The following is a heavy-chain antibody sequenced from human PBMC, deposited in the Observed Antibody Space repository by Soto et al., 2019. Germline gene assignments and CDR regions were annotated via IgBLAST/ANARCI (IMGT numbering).Heavy chain of an antibody. CDR1: GGSIHGWGYS. D-gene: IGHD2-8*01. CDR2: IFDSGST. Sequence: QVALQGAGPRIVKPLETLSLHCTVSGGSIHGWGYSLSWIRPPPGKGLGWIGHIFDSGSTYYNPSLKSRLTISVDTSKNQFSLRLSSVTAADTAVYYCAREIMPLTNDWYFDLWGRGTLVTVSS. J-gene: IGHJ2*01. CDR3: AREIMPLTNDWYFDL. V-gene: IGHV4-30-4*01.